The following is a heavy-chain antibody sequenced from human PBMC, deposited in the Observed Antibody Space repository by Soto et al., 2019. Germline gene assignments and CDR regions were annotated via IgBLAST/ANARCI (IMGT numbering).Heavy chain of an antibody. CDR1: GFSFNEAW. Sequence: EVQLVESAGGLVKPGGFLRLSCVASGFSFNEAWMNWVRQAPGEGLEWVGRIKTSAGGGATDYAAPVQGRFTISRDDSKHALYSHMNSLRPGDPAISYCTTGPVDGIWGEGTTGSVSS. D-gene: IGHD2-15*01. V-gene: IGHV3-15*07. CDR2: IKTSAGGGAT. CDR3: TTGPVDGI. J-gene: IGHJ6*04.